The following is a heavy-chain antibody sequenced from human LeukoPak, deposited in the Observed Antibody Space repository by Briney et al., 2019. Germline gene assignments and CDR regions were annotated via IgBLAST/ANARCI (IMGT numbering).Heavy chain of an antibody. D-gene: IGHD3-10*01. CDR1: GFTFSSYA. CDR3: ARDVYYGSGSPRLDY. CDR2: FSGSGRGT. V-gene: IGHV3-23*01. Sequence: PGGSLRLSCAASGFTFSSYAMSWFRQAPGKGLEWVSAFSGSGRGTYYADSVKGRFTISRDNAKNSLYLQMNSLRAEDTAVYYCARDVYYGSGSPRLDYWGQGTLVTVSS. J-gene: IGHJ4*02.